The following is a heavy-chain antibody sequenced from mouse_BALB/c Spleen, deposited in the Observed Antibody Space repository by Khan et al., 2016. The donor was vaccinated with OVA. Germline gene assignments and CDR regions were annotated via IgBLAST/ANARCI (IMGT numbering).Heavy chain of an antibody. Sequence: DLVEPGASVKLSCKASGYTFTSYWINWIKERPGQGLEWIGQIGPGSGSAYYNELFKGKATLTVDTSSSTVYIQLNSLSSADSAVYFCASSNYYGRVLYAMDYCSQGTSVTVSS. V-gene: IGHV1S41*01. J-gene: IGHJ4*01. CDR1: GYTFTSYW. D-gene: IGHD1-1*01. CDR3: ASSNYYGRVLYAMDY. CDR2: IGPGSGSA.